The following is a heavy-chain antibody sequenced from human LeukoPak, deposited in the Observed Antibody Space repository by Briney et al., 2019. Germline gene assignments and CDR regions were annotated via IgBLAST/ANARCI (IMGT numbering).Heavy chain of an antibody. CDR2: ISSSSGTI. CDR3: ARDVRWLRFVFDY. Sequence: GGSLRLSCAASRFTFSSYSMNWVRQAPGKGREWVSYISSSSGTIYYADSVKGRFTISRDNAKNSLYLQMNSLRDEDTALYYCARDVRWLRFVFDYWGQGTLVTVSS. CDR1: RFTFSSYS. V-gene: IGHV3-48*02. J-gene: IGHJ4*02. D-gene: IGHD4-17*01.